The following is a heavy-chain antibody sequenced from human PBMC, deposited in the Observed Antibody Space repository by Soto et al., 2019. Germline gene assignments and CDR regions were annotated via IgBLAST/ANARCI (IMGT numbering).Heavy chain of an antibody. CDR3: ARDHEVIVVVPEYYMDV. CDR2: ISSSSSTI. V-gene: IGHV3-48*01. CDR1: GFTFSSYS. Sequence: GGSLRLSCAASGFTFSSYSMNWVRQAPGKGLEWVSYISSSSSTIYYADSVKGRFTISRDNAKNSLYLQMNSLRAEDTAVYYCARDHEVIVVVPEYYMDVWGKGTTVTVSS. J-gene: IGHJ6*03. D-gene: IGHD2-2*01.